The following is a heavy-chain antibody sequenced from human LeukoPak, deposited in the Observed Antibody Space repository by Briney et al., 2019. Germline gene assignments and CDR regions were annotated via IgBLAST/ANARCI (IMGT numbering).Heavy chain of an antibody. CDR2: ISSSGSTI. V-gene: IGHV3-11*01. D-gene: IGHD6-13*01. J-gene: IGHJ4*02. CDR1: GFTFSDYY. Sequence: GGSLRLSCAASGFTFSDYYMSWIRQAPGKGLEWVSYISSSGSTIYYADSAKGRFTISRDNAKNSLYLQMNSLRAEDTAVYYCARVRYSSSWINYWGQGTLVTVSS. CDR3: ARVRYSSSWINY.